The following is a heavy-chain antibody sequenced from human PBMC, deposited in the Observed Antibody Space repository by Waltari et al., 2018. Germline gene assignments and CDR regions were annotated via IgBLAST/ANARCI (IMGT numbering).Heavy chain of an antibody. Sequence: QVQLVQSGAEVKKPGSSVKVSCKASGGTFSSYAISWVRQAPGQGLEWMGRIIPIFVKPNFAQTFQGIVTITADKSTSTAYMELSSLRSEDTAVYYCATHLRRGGSSHRGDVQHWGQGTLVTVSS. D-gene: IGHD1-26*01. V-gene: IGHV1-69*02. CDR3: ATHLRRGGSSHRGDVQH. CDR2: IIPIFVKP. CDR1: GGTFSSYA. J-gene: IGHJ1*01.